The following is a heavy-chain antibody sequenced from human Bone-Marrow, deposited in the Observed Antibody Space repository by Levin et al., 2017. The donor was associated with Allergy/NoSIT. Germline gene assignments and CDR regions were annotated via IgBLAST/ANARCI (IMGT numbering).Heavy chain of an antibody. CDR3: ARGEDYYVSGNYQDAFDI. D-gene: IGHD3-10*01. Sequence: MTSETLSLTCTVSGGSISSGNSYWNWIRQPAGKGLEWIGRIYTSGNTNYNPSLKSRVTISVDTSKNQISLKLTSVTAADTAVYFCARGEDYYVSGNYQDAFDIWGQGTMVTVSS. CDR1: GGSISSGNSY. CDR2: IYTSGNT. J-gene: IGHJ3*02. V-gene: IGHV4-61*02.